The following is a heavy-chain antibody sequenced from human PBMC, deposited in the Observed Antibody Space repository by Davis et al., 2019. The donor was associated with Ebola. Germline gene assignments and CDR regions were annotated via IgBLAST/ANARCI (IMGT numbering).Heavy chain of an antibody. CDR2: INHSGSP. Sequence: PSETLSLTCVVSDGSFGGYYWNWIRQSPGKGLEWVGEINHSGSPRFNPSLKSRVDMSIDRSKRHFSLKLTSVTAADTAVYYCARAPIAGAGTRWGTRWFDPWGQGTLVSVSS. CDR1: DGSFGGYY. CDR3: ARAPIAGAGTRWGTRWFDP. J-gene: IGHJ5*02. D-gene: IGHD6-13*01. V-gene: IGHV4-34*01.